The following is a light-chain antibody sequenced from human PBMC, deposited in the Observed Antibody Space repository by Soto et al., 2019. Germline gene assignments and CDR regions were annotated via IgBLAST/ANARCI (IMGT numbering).Light chain of an antibody. CDR2: DAS. V-gene: IGKV1-8*01. CDR1: QGISSY. J-gene: IGKJ2*02. Sequence: AIRMTQSPSSLSASTGDRVTITCRASQGISSYLAWYQQKPGKAPKLLIYDASTLQSGVPSRFSGSGSGTDFTLTISCLQSEDFATYYCHQDYSYPWTFGQGTKLEIK. CDR3: HQDYSYPWT.